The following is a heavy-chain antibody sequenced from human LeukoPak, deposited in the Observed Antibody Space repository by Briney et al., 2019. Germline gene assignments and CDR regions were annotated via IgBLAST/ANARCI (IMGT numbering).Heavy chain of an antibody. J-gene: IGHJ4*02. CDR2: INPNSGDT. D-gene: IGHD4-11*01. V-gene: IGHV1-2*02. CDR1: GYTFTDYY. Sequence: ASVKVSCKTSGYTFTDYYMHWVRQAPGLGLEWMGWINPNSGDTNFAQMFQGRVTMTRDTSISTAYMELSRLRSDDTAVYYCARSYSRWDYYSFDYWGQGTLVTVSS. CDR3: ARSYSRWDYYSFDY.